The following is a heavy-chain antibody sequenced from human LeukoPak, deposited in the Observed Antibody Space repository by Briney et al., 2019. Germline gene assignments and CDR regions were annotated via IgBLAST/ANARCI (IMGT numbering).Heavy chain of an antibody. CDR3: AKRGVVIRVILVGFHKEAYYFDS. CDR2: ISDSGGRT. Sequence: GGSLRLSCAVSGITVSNYGMSWVRQAPGKGLEWVAGISDSGGRTKYADSVKGRFTISRDNPKNTLYLQMNSLRVDDTAVYLCAKRGVVIRVILVGFHKEAYYFDSWGQGALVTVSS. CDR1: GITVSNYG. J-gene: IGHJ4*02. D-gene: IGHD3-22*01. V-gene: IGHV3-23*01.